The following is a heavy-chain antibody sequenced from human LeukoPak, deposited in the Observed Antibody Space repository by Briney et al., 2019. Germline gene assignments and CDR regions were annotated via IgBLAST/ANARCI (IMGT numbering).Heavy chain of an antibody. CDR1: GGSNISTSYY. J-gene: IGHJ4*02. CDR2: IDYSGTT. D-gene: IGHD6-13*01. Sequence: PSETLSLTCTVSGGSNISTSYYWAWIRQPPGRGLEWIGSIDYSGTTYYNPSLKSRVTISVDTSKNQFSLKLSSVTAADTAKYFCARRGQAAGSKGAFDYWGQGTLVTVSS. CDR3: ARRGQAAGSKGAFDY. V-gene: IGHV4-39*01.